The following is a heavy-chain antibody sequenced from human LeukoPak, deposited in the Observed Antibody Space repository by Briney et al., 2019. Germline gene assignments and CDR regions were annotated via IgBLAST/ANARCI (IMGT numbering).Heavy chain of an antibody. CDR1: GFTFDDYA. CDR3: AKDPQYYYDSSGYYDS. V-gene: IGHV3-9*01. Sequence: GGSLRLACAASGFTFDDYAMHWVRQAPGKGLEWVSGISWNSGSISYADSVKGRFTISRDNAKNSLYLQMNSLRAEDTALYYCAKDPQYYYDSSGYYDSWGQGTLVTVSS. D-gene: IGHD3-22*01. CDR2: ISWNSGSI. J-gene: IGHJ4*02.